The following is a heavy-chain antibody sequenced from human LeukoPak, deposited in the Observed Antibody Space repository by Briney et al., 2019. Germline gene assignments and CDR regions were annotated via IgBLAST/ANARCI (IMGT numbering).Heavy chain of an antibody. CDR2: ISAYNGNT. D-gene: IGHD6-13*01. V-gene: IGHV1-18*01. Sequence: ASVKVPCKASGYTFTSYGISWVRQAPGQGLEWMGWISAYNGNTNYAQKLQGRVTMTTDTSTSTAYMELRSLRSDDTAVYYCARTLRTEAAAGPMCDYWGQGTLVTVSS. CDR1: GYTFTSYG. J-gene: IGHJ4*02. CDR3: ARTLRTEAAAGPMCDY.